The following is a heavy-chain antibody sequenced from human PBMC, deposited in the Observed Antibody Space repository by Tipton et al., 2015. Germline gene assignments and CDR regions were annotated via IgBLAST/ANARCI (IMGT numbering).Heavy chain of an antibody. CDR2: INPGDSDT. CDR3: ARGFCANGVCFTFPYYFDL. CDR1: AYTFTTNW. Sequence: VQLVQSGAEVRKPGESLKISCEGFAYTFTTNWIGWVRQMPGKGLEWMGLINPGDSDTRYSPSFQGRVTISADKSISTAYLQWSSLKASDTAMYFCARGFCANGVCFTFPYYFDLWGRGTLVTVSS. J-gene: IGHJ2*01. D-gene: IGHD2-8*01. V-gene: IGHV5-51*01.